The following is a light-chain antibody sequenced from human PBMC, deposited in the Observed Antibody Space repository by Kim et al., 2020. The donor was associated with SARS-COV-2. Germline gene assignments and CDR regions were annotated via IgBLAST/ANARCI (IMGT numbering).Light chain of an antibody. Sequence: GQSVTISCTGTSSDVGAYNHVSWYQQHPGKAPKFMIYDVSRRPSGVSDRFSGSKSGNTASLTISGLQAEDEADYYCSSYTGSIALVFGGGTQVTVL. CDR3: SSYTGSIALV. CDR2: DVS. J-gene: IGLJ3*02. V-gene: IGLV2-11*03. CDR1: SSDVGAYNH.